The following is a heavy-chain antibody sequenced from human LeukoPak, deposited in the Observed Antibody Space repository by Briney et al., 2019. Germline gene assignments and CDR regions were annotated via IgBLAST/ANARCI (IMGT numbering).Heavy chain of an antibody. V-gene: IGHV4-34*09. J-gene: IGHJ5*02. D-gene: IGHD4-11*01. CDR1: GGSFSGYY. CDR2: INHSGST. CDR3: AREEGTVTTRGWFDP. Sequence: SETLSLTCAVYGGSFSGYYWSWIRQPPGKGLEWIGEINHSGSTYYNPSLKSRVTISVDTSKNQFSLKLSSVTAADTAVYYCAREEGTVTTRGWFDPWGQGTLVTVSS.